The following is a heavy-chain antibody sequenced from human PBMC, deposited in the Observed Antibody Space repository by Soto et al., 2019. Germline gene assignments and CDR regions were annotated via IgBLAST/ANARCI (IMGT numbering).Heavy chain of an antibody. V-gene: IGHV1-69*01. J-gene: IGHJ6*02. CDR3: ARAYCSSTSCYTFGWTYYGMDV. D-gene: IGHD2-2*02. CDR2: IIPIFGTA. Sequence: QVQLVQSGAEVKKPGSSVKVSCKASGGTFSSYAISWVRQAPGQGLEWMGGIIPIFGTANYAQKFQGRVTITADESTSTDYMELSSLRSEDTAVYYCARAYCSSTSCYTFGWTYYGMDVWGQGTTVTVSS. CDR1: GGTFSSYA.